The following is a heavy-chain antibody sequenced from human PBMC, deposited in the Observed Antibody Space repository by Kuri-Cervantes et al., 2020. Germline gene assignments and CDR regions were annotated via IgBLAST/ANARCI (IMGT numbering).Heavy chain of an antibody. D-gene: IGHD2-15*01. Sequence: SQTLSLTCAVYGGFFSGYYWTWIRQPAGKGLQWIGRIYTSGSPNYNPSLKSRVTISVDTSKNQFSLKLSSVTAADTAVYYCARSGYCSGGSCSFDDWGQGTLVTVSS. CDR1: GGFFSGYY. J-gene: IGHJ4*02. V-gene: IGHV4-59*10. CDR3: ARSGYCSGGSCSFDD. CDR2: IYTSGSP.